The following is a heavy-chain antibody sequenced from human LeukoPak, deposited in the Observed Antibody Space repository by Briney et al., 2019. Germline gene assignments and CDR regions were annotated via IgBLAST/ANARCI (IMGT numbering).Heavy chain of an antibody. CDR2: IYHSGST. J-gene: IGHJ5*02. CDR1: GGSISSNNW. V-gene: IGHV4-4*02. CDR3: ARHYGFWSGYRVRGFDP. D-gene: IGHD3-3*01. Sequence: SETLSLTCAVSGGSISSNNWWSWVRQPPGKGLEWIGEIYHSGSTNYNPSLKSRVTISVHKSKNQFSLKLSSVTAADTAVYYCARHYGFWSGYRVRGFDPWGQGTLVTVSS.